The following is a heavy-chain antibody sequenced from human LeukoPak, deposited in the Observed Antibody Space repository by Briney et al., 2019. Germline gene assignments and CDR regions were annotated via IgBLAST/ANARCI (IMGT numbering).Heavy chain of an antibody. CDR1: GLTFSNYA. CDR3: AKGTSGSNPYNWFDP. CDR2: VSGSGDNQ. V-gene: IGHV3-23*01. D-gene: IGHD1-26*01. J-gene: IGHJ5*02. Sequence: GGSLRLSXAVSGLTFSNYAMSWVRQAPGKGLEWVSVVSGSGDNQYYADSMKGRFTISRDNSKNTLYLQINSQTAEDTAVYYCAKGTSGSNPYNWFDPWGQGTLVTVSS.